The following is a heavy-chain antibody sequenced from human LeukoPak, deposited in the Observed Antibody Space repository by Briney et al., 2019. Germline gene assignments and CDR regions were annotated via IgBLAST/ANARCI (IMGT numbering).Heavy chain of an antibody. CDR3: AWSGREATEIDY. CDR2: INGRGTYI. CDR1: GFTFSDYF. Sequence: GGSLRLSCAASGFTFSDYFMSWVRQAPGKGLEWLSYINGRGTYIDYAESLKGRITISRDNAQNSLYLQMNSLRVEDTAVYYCAWSGREATEIDYWGQGTLVTVSS. V-gene: IGHV3-11*06. D-gene: IGHD1-1*01. J-gene: IGHJ4*02.